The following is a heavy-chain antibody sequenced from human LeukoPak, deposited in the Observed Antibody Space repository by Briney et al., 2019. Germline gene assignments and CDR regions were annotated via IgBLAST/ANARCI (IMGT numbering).Heavy chain of an antibody. D-gene: IGHD3-16*02. J-gene: IGHJ4*02. CDR1: GFTFSSYA. CDR2: ILFDGSST. CDR3: AKGYVWGSYRLCGFDS. Sequence: GRSLRLSCAASGFTFSSYAMHWVRQAPGKGLEWVAGILFDGSSTYYGDSVKGRFTISRDNSKNTLYLQMNSVRADDTAVYYCAKGYVWGSYRLCGFDSWGQGSLVTVSS. V-gene: IGHV3-30*04.